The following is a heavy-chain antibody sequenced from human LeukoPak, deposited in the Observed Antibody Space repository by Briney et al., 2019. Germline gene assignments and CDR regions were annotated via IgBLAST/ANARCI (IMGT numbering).Heavy chain of an antibody. Sequence: QPGGSLRLSCAASGFTFSSYAMSWVRQAPGKGLEWVSAISGSGGSTYYAGSVKGGFTISRDVSKNTLYLQMNSLRAEDTAIYYCAKTTTAQARLAEYYYDSSGYTPYYFDYWGQGTPVTVSS. J-gene: IGHJ4*02. V-gene: IGHV3-23*01. CDR1: GFTFSSYA. CDR3: AKTTTAQARLAEYYYDSSGYTPYYFDY. D-gene: IGHD3-22*01. CDR2: ISGSGGST.